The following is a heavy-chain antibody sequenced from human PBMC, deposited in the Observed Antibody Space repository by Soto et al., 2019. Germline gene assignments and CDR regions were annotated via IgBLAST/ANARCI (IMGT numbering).Heavy chain of an antibody. CDR3: ARGDYCSSTTCYESDWFFDR. CDR2: ISGSGDAT. J-gene: IGHJ2*01. CDR1: GFASTSYA. D-gene: IGHD2-2*01. Sequence: PGGSLRLSCEVSGFASTSYAMNWVRQAPRKGLEWVSAISGSGDATYYAASVKGRFTISRDSSKKTLFLQMNSLRVEDTAIYYCARGDYCSSTTCYESDWFFDRWGRGILVTVSS. V-gene: IGHV3-23*01.